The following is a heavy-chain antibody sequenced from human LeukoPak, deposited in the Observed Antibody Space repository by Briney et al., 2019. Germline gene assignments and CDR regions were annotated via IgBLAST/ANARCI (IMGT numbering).Heavy chain of an antibody. V-gene: IGHV3-23*01. CDR2: ISAGGGST. Sequence: GGSLRLSCAASGLTFSDYSMTWVRQAPGKGLFWVSGISAGGGSTYYADSVKGRFTISRDNAKNSLYLQMNSLRAEDTAVYYCARILGEGRAMVRGVMDYWGQGTLVTVSS. D-gene: IGHD3-10*01. CDR3: ARILGEGRAMVRGVMDY. J-gene: IGHJ4*02. CDR1: GLTFSDYS.